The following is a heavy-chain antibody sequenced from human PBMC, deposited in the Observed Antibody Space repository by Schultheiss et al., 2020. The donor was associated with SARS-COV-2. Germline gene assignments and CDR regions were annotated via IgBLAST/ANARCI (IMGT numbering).Heavy chain of an antibody. CDR2: IYYSGST. CDR3: ARVGLIAAAGTIYYYYGMDV. V-gene: IGHV4-31*03. Sequence: SETLSLTCTVSGGSISSGGYYWSWICQHPGKGLEWIGYIYYSGSTYYNPSLKSRVTISVDTSKNQFSLKLSSVTAADTAVYYCARVGLIAAAGTIYYYYGMDVWGQGTTVTVSS. J-gene: IGHJ6*02. D-gene: IGHD6-13*01. CDR1: GGSISSGGYY.